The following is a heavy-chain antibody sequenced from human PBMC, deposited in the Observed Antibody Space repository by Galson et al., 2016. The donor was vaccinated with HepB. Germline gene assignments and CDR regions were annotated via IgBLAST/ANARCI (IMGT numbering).Heavy chain of an antibody. D-gene: IGHD6-6*01. V-gene: IGHV4-31*03. CDR3: ASVSSSSLGWFDP. CDR2: IFYSGHT. Sequence: TLSLTCSVSAGSIRSVAYYWSWIRQHPGKGLEWIGYIFYSGHTYYNPSLNSRVAISVDTSKNQFSLQLSSVTAADTAVYYCASVSSSSLGWFDPWGQGTLVTVSS. J-gene: IGHJ5*02. CDR1: AGSIRSVAYY.